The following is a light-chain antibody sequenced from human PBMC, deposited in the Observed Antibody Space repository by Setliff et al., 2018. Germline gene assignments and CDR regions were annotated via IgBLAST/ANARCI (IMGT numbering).Light chain of an antibody. Sequence: QSVLTQPASVSGSPGQSITISCSGTSSDVGSYDLVSWYQQHPGKAPKLIIYGVSDRPSGVSSRFSGSKSVNTAYLTISGLQTEDEAEYYCNAYASDTTYVFGSGTKVTVL. V-gene: IGLV2-14*03. CDR2: GVS. J-gene: IGLJ1*01. CDR1: SSDVGSYDL. CDR3: NAYASDTTYV.